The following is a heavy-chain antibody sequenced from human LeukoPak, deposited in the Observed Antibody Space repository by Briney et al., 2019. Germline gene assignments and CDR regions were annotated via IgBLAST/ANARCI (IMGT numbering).Heavy chain of an antibody. CDR1: GFTFTNWW. Sequence: PGGSLRLSCAASGFTFTNWWMTWVRQAPGRGLEWVASIKGDGSEKYYVDSVKGRFTISRDNAKNSLYLQMNSLRAEDTAVYYCARDLRITMVRGVTPFDPWGQGTLVTVSS. J-gene: IGHJ5*02. D-gene: IGHD3-10*01. CDR2: IKGDGSEK. CDR3: ARDLRITMVRGVTPFDP. V-gene: IGHV3-7*01.